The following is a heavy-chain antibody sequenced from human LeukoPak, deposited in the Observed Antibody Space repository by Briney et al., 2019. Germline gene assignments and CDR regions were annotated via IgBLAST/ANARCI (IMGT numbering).Heavy chain of an antibody. CDR2: IYYSGST. J-gene: IGHJ6*03. CDR1: GGSISSYY. V-gene: IGHV4-59*12. D-gene: IGHD2-2*01. Sequence: PSETLSLTCTVSGGSISSYYWSWIRQPPGKGLEWIGYIYYSGSTNYNPSLKSRVTISVDTSKNQFSLKLSSVTAADTAVYYCARASSPYYYYMDVWGKGTTVTVSS. CDR3: ARASSPYYYYMDV.